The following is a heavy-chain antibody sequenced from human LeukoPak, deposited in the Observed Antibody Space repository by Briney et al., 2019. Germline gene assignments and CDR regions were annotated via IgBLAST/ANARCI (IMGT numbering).Heavy chain of an antibody. D-gene: IGHD5-18*01. V-gene: IGHV4-34*01. CDR3: ARAGGYGYIYYFDY. CDR1: GGSFSGYY. Sequence: SETLSLTCAVYGGSFSGYYWSWIRQPPGKGLEWIGEINHSGSTNYNPSLKSRVTISVDTSKNQFSLKLSSVTAADTAVYYCARAGGYGYIYYFDYWGQGTLVTVSS. CDR2: INHSGST. J-gene: IGHJ4*02.